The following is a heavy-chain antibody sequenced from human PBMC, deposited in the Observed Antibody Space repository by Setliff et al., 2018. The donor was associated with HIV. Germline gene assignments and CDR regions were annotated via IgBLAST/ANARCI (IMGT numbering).Heavy chain of an antibody. V-gene: IGHV1-2*06. D-gene: IGHD4-17*01. CDR1: GYTFTDFY. Sequence: ASVKVSCKASGYTFTDFYIHWIRQAPGQGLEWVGRINSKSGFTYTAQKFRDRVTMTRDTSISTAYMELSRLTSDDTAMYYCARETTVVMGDDVDNYHYSYMDVWGKGTTVTVSS. CDR2: INSKSGFT. J-gene: IGHJ6*03. CDR3: ARETTVVMGDDVDNYHYSYMDV.